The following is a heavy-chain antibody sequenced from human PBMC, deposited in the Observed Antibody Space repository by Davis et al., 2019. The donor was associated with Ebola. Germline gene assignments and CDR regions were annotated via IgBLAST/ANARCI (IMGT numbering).Heavy chain of an antibody. CDR1: GYTFTGYY. J-gene: IGHJ3*02. CDR2: ISPNSGGT. Sequence: ASVKVSCKASGYTFTGYYMHWVRQAPGQGLEWMGWISPNSGGTNYAQKLQGRVTMTTDTSTSTAYMELRSLRSDDTAVYYCARGTLWELMSCAFDIWGQGTMVTVSS. D-gene: IGHD1-26*01. V-gene: IGHV1-2*02. CDR3: ARGTLWELMSCAFDI.